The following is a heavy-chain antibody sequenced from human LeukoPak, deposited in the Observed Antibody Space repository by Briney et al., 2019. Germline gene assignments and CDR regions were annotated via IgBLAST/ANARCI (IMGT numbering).Heavy chain of an antibody. J-gene: IGHJ4*02. V-gene: IGHV3-30*18. CDR3: AKGGGSSWYFGY. D-gene: IGHD6-13*01. CDR2: ISYDGSNK. Sequence: GRSLRLSCAASGFTFSSYGMHWVRQAPGKGLEWVGVISYDGSNKYYADSVKGRFTISRDNPKNTLYLQMNSLRAEDTAVYYCAKGGGSSWYFGYWGQGTLVTVSS. CDR1: GFTFSSYG.